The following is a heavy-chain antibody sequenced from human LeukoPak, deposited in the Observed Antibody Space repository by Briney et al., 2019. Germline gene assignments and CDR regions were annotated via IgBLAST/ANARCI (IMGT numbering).Heavy chain of an antibody. J-gene: IGHJ6*03. V-gene: IGHV1-2*02. D-gene: IGHD5-18*01. CDR2: INPNSGGT. CDR3: ARGSETRGYSYGSPYYYYMDV. Sequence: ASVKVSCKASGYTFTGYYMHWVRQAPGQGLEWMGWINPNSGGTNYAQKFQGRVPMTRDTSISTAYMELSRLRSDDTAVYYCARGSETRGYSYGSPYYYYMDVWGKGTTVTVSS. CDR1: GYTFTGYY.